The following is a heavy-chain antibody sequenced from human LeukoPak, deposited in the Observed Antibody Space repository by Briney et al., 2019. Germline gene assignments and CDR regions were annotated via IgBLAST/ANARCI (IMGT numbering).Heavy chain of an antibody. D-gene: IGHD2/OR15-2a*01. CDR2: IYSTGST. CDR1: GASMNSSAYY. V-gene: IGHV4-61*02. CDR3: ASYSTSWRWFDP. J-gene: IGHJ5*02. Sequence: SETLFLTCTVSGASMNSSAYYWTWIRQPAGKGLEWIGRIYSTGSTNYNPSLKSRVTMSVDTSKSQFSLKLSSVSAADTAVYYCASYSTSWRWFDPWGQGTLVTVSS.